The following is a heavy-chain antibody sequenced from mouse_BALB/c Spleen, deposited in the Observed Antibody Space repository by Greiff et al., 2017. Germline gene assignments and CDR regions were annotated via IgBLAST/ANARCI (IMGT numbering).Heavy chain of an antibody. Sequence: EVQLVESGGGLVKPGGSLKLSCAASGFTFSDYYMYWVRQTPEQRLEWVATISDGGSYTYYPDSVKGRFTISRDTAKNNLYLQMSSLKSEDTAMYYCEREGDYGSIYAMDYWGQGTSVTVSA. CDR2: ISDGGSYT. CDR1: GFTFSDYY. J-gene: IGHJ4*01. CDR3: EREGDYGSIYAMDY. D-gene: IGHD1-1*01. V-gene: IGHV5-4*02.